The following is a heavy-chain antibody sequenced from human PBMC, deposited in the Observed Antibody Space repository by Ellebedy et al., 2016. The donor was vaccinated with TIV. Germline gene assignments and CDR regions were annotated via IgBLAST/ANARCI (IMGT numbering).Heavy chain of an antibody. CDR2: ISYDGSNK. J-gene: IGHJ6*02. D-gene: IGHD5-12*01. V-gene: IGHV3-30*01. Sequence: GGSLRLSCAASGFTFSSYAMHWVRQAPGKGLEWVAVISYDGSNKYYADSVKGRFAISRDNSKNTLYLQMNSLRAEDTAVYYCARGRMMRATTYHYGMDVWGQGTTVTVSS. CDR1: GFTFSSYA. CDR3: ARGRMMRATTYHYGMDV.